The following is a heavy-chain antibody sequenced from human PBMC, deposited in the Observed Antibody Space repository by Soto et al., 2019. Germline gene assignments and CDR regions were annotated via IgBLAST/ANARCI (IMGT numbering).Heavy chain of an antibody. CDR1: GYSLRNSA. D-gene: IGHD2-2*02. Sequence: QFQLVQSGPEVKKPGASVRVSCKASGYSLRNSALARVRPSPVQGLEWMAWLSDYNGDTQYAPKFQVRVSLTTDTSTSTAYMAPRNSGFYDTAVSYCGRVDSPSAIRGWFDAWGLGTLVTVSS. J-gene: IGHJ5*02. V-gene: IGHV1-18*01. CDR3: GRVDSPSAIRGWFDA. CDR2: LSDYNGDT.